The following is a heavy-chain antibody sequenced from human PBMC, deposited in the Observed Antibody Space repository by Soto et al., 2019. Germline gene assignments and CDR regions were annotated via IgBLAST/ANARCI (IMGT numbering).Heavy chain of an antibody. V-gene: IGHV1-69*06. CDR1: GGTFSSYA. J-gene: IGHJ3*02. CDR3: ARGLTGPGDAFDI. D-gene: IGHD1-20*01. Sequence: QVQLVQSGAEVKKPGSSVKVSCKASGGTFSSYAISWVRQAPGQGLEWMGGIIHIFGTANYAQKFQGRVTITAEKSTSTAYRELSSLRSEDTAVYYCARGLTGPGDAFDIWGQGTMVTVSS. CDR2: IIHIFGTA.